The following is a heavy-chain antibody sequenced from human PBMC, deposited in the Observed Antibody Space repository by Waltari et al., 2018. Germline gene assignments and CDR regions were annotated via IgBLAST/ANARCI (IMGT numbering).Heavy chain of an antibody. D-gene: IGHD2-2*01. Sequence: QLQLQESGPGLVKPSETLSLICTVSGGSISSSSYYWGWLRQPPGKGREWIGTIYYSGSTYYNPSLKNRVTISVDKSKNQFSLKLSSVTAADTAVYYCARAGRGGLDIVVVPAAPGDYYYYGMDVWGQGTTVTVSS. J-gene: IGHJ6*02. CDR3: ARAGRGGLDIVVVPAAPGDYYYYGMDV. CDR2: IYYSGST. V-gene: IGHV4-39*07. CDR1: GGSISSSSYY.